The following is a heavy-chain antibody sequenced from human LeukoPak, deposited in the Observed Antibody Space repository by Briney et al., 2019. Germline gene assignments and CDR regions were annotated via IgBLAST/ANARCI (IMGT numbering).Heavy chain of an antibody. CDR2: ISSSGSTI. D-gene: IGHD6-19*01. J-gene: IGHJ4*02. V-gene: IGHV3-11*01. CDR3: ARDPYSSGWYSGVDY. CDR1: EFTFSDYY. Sequence: GGSLRLSCAASEFTFSDYYMSWIRQAPGKGLEWVSYISSSGSTIYYADSVKGRFTISRDNAKNSLYLQMNSLRAEDTAVYYCARDPYSSGWYSGVDYWGQGTLVTVSS.